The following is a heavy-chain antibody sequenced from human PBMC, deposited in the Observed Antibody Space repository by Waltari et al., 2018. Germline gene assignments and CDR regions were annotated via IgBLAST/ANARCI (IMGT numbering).Heavy chain of an antibody. J-gene: IGHJ4*02. CDR3: ATGGYSSSSDY. CDR2: GDAEDGGT. CDR1: GYTFTDYY. V-gene: IGHV1-69-2*01. D-gene: IGHD6-6*01. Sequence: EVQLVQSGAEVKKPGATVKVSCKGSGYTFTDYYMHWVQQAPGKGLEWMGLGDAEDGGTIDAEKVQGRVTITADTSTDTAYMELSSLRSEDTAVYYGATGGYSSSSDYWGQGTLVTVSS.